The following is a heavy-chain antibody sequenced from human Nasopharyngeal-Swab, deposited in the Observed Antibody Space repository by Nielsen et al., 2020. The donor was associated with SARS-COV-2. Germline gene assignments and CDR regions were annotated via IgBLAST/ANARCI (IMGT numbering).Heavy chain of an antibody. CDR3: AKVWFGELGLHYFDY. V-gene: IGHV3-23*01. D-gene: IGHD3-10*01. CDR2: ISGSGGST. J-gene: IGHJ4*02. Sequence: GESLKISCAASGFTFSSYAMSWVRQAPGKGLEWVSAISGSGGSTYHADSVKGRFTISRDNSKNTLYLQMNSLRAEDTAVYYCAKVWFGELGLHYFDYWGQGTLVTVSS. CDR1: GFTFSSYA.